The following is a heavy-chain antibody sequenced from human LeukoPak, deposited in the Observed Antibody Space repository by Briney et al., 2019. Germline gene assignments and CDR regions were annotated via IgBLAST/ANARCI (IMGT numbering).Heavy chain of an antibody. D-gene: IGHD4-17*01. Sequence: SVKGSCKASGFTFTSSAMHWVRQALGQRVEWIGCIVVGIGNTNYAQKFQERVTITRDMSTSTAYMELSSLRSEDTAAYYCAAGHDYGDKRPQGTVRFDPWGQGTLVTVSS. CDR1: GFTFTSSA. CDR2: IVVGIGNT. J-gene: IGHJ5*02. CDR3: AAGHDYGDKRPQGTVRFDP. V-gene: IGHV1-58*02.